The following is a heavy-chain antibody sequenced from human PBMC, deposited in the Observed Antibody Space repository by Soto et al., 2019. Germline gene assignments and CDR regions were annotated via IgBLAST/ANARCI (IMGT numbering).Heavy chain of an antibody. D-gene: IGHD4-17*01. CDR1: GASIISGGYS. J-gene: IGHJ6*02. CDR2: IYHTGST. V-gene: IGHV4-30-2*01. Sequence: PSETLSLTCAVSGASIISGGYSWSWIRQPPGKGLELIGYIYHTGSTHYNPSLKSRVTLSVDRSKNHLFLKLSSVTAADTAVYYCARVTTVTTDGMDVWGQGTTVTVSS. CDR3: ARVTTVTTDGMDV.